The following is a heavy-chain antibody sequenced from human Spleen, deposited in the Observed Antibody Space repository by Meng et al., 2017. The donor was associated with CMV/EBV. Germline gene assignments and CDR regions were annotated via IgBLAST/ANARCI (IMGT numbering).Heavy chain of an antibody. CDR2: ISRSGGST. CDR1: GFTFSNYA. V-gene: IGHV3-23*01. J-gene: IGHJ3*02. CDR3: AKDLQDIVLLVEGILAFDI. Sequence: GESLKISCAASGFTFSNYAMSWVRQAPGKGLEWVSSISRSGGSTYYADSVKGRFTISRDNSKNTVYLQMNSLRADDTAVYYCAKDLQDIVLLVEGILAFDIWGQGTMVTVSS. D-gene: IGHD2-8*01.